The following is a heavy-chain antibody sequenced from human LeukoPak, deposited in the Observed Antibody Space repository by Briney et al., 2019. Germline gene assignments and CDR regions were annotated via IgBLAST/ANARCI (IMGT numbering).Heavy chain of an antibody. CDR2: IIPIFGTA. CDR1: GYTFSNYV. Sequence: GASVKVSCKASGYTFSNYVLTWVRQAPGQGLEWMGGIIPIFGTANYAQKFQGRVTITTDESTSTAYMELSSLRSEDTAVYYCARGSSSSRGAFDIWGQGTMVTVSS. CDR3: ARGSSSSRGAFDI. J-gene: IGHJ3*02. V-gene: IGHV1-69*05. D-gene: IGHD6-6*01.